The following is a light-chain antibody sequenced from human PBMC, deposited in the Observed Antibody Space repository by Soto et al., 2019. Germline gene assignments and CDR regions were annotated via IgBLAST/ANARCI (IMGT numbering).Light chain of an antibody. CDR1: QSVLYSSNNKNY. Sequence: DIVMTQSPDSLAVSLGERATINCKSSQSVLYSSNNKNYLAWYQQKPGQPPKLLIYWASTRESGVPDRFSGSGSGTDFTLTISSLQAEDVAVYYCQQYHTTPYTFGQGTELEIK. CDR3: QQYHTTPYT. J-gene: IGKJ2*01. V-gene: IGKV4-1*01. CDR2: WAS.